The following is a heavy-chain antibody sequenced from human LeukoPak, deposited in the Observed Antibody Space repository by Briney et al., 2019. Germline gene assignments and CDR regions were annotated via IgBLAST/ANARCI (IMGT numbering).Heavy chain of an antibody. CDR1: GFTFSSYA. J-gene: IGHJ4*02. CDR2: ISGSGGST. Sequence: GGSLRLSCAASGFTFSSYAMSWVRQAPGKGLERVSAISGSGGSTYYADSVKGRFTISRDNSKNTLYLQMNSLRAEDTAVYYCAKKRYSSGWSRLYYFDYWGQGTLVTVSS. D-gene: IGHD6-19*01. CDR3: AKKRYSSGWSRLYYFDY. V-gene: IGHV3-23*01.